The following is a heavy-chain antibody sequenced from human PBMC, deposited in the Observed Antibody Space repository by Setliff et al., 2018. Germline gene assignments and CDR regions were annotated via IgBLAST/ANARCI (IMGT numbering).Heavy chain of an antibody. V-gene: IGHV3-21*01. CDR3: SRDREVGATTKLDY. D-gene: IGHD1-26*01. Sequence: GGSLRLSCGASGFTFNSLGMHWVRLAPGKGLEWVSSITSSGTYVYYADSVKGRFTISRDNVANSMYLQMNNLRVEDTAIYYCSRDREVGATTKLDYWGQGTLVTVSS. CDR1: GFTFNSLG. J-gene: IGHJ4*02. CDR2: ITSSGTYV.